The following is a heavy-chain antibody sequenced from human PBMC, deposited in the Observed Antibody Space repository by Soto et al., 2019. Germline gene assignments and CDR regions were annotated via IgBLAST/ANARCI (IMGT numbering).Heavy chain of an antibody. CDR1: GFTFGDYA. J-gene: IGHJ6*02. V-gene: IGHV3-49*04. Sequence: RRLSCTASGFTFGDYAMSWVRQAPGKGLEWVGFIRSKAYGGTTEYAASVKGRFTISRDDSKSIAYLQMNSLKTEDTAVYYCTRSGYDEYYYYYGMDVWGQGTTVTVSS. CDR3: TRSGYDEYYYYYGMDV. D-gene: IGHD5-12*01. CDR2: IRSKAYGGTT.